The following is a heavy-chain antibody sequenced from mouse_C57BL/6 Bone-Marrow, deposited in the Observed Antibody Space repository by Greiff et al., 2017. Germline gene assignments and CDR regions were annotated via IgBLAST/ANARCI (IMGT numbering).Heavy chain of an antibody. V-gene: IGHV5-4*01. CDR1: GFTFSSYA. CDR3: ARELRAYYFDY. D-gene: IGHD1-1*01. Sequence: EVKLVESGGGLVKPGGSLKLSCAASGFTFSSYAMSWVRQTPDKRLEWVATISDGGSYTYYPDNVKGRFTISRDNAKNNLYLQMSHLKSEDTAMYYCARELRAYYFDYWGQGTTLTVSS. J-gene: IGHJ2*01. CDR2: ISDGGSYT.